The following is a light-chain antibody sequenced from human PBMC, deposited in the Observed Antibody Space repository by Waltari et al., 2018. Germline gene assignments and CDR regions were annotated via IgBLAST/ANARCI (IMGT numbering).Light chain of an antibody. J-gene: IGKJ3*01. CDR3: QQYYSYPPFT. CDR1: QGISSY. Sequence: AIRITQSPSSLSASTGDRVTITCRASQGISSYLAWYQQKPGKAPKLLIYAASTLQSGVPSTFSCSGSGTDFTLTISCLQSEDFATYYCQQYYSYPPFTFGPGTKVDIK. V-gene: IGKV1-8*01. CDR2: AAS.